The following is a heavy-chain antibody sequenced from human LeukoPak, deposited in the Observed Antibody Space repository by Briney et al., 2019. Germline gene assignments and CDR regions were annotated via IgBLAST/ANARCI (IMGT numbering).Heavy chain of an antibody. CDR3: ARHAAGTFYYDYYFDY. CDR1: GYSFTTYW. V-gene: IGHV5-51*01. J-gene: IGHJ4*02. D-gene: IGHD3-22*01. Sequence: GESLKISCQGSGYSFTTYWIAWVRQMPGKGLEWKGIIYPDNSDTRYSPSFQGQVTISADKSISTAYLQWSSLKASDTAMYYCARHAAGTFYYDYYFDYWGQGTLVTVSS. CDR2: IYPDNSDT.